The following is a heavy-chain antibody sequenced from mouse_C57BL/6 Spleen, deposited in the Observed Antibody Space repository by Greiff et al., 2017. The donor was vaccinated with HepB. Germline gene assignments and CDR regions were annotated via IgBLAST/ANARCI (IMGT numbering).Heavy chain of an antibody. V-gene: IGHV5-6*01. J-gene: IGHJ2*01. CDR1: GFTFSSYG. D-gene: IGHD1-1*01. CDR2: ISSGGSYT. Sequence: EVKLQESGGDLVKPGGSLKLSCAASGFTFSSYGMSWVRQTPDKRLEWVATISSGGSYTYYPDSVKGRFTISRDNAKNTLYLQMSSLKSEDTAMYYCASVPYGSSSYYFDYWGQGTTLTVSS. CDR3: ASVPYGSSSYYFDY.